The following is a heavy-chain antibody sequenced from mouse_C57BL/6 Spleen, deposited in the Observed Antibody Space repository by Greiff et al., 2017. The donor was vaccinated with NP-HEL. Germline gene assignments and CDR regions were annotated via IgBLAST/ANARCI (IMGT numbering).Heavy chain of an antibody. V-gene: IGHV1-54*01. CDR1: GYAFTNYL. J-gene: IGHJ3*01. Sequence: QVQLQQSGAELVRPGTSVKVSCKASGYAFTNYLIEWVKQRPGQGLEWIGVINPGSGGTNYNEKFKGKATLTADKSSSTAYMQLSSLTSEDSAVYFCARPGTWEGFAYWGQGTLVTVSA. D-gene: IGHD4-1*01. CDR2: INPGSGGT. CDR3: ARPGTWEGFAY.